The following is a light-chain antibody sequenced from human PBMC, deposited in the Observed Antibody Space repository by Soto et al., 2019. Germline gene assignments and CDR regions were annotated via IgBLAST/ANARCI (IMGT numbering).Light chain of an antibody. CDR1: SSDVGGYNY. V-gene: IGLV2-14*01. CDR2: EVS. CDR3: SSFTGITSHVI. J-gene: IGLJ2*01. Sequence: QSALTQPASVSGSPGQSITISCTGTSSDVGGYNYVSWYQQHPGKAPKLLIFEVSNRPSGVSNRFSGSKSGNTASLSISGVQAEDEADYYCSSFTGITSHVIFGGGTKVTVL.